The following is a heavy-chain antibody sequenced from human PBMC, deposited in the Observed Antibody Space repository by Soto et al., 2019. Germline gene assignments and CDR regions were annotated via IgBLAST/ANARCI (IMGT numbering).Heavy chain of an antibody. CDR1: GFSFSTNT. V-gene: IGHV3-30-3*01. J-gene: IGHJ6*02. D-gene: IGHD6-19*01. Sequence: QVLLVESGGGVVQPGRSLRLSCAASGFSFSTNTMYWVRQAPGKGLEWVAVTGNNKYYADSVKGRFTISGDNSENTLSLHMNSLRAEDTAVYYCAREHSSGWYLDVWGQGTTVAVSS. CDR2: TGNNK. CDR3: AREHSSGWYLDV.